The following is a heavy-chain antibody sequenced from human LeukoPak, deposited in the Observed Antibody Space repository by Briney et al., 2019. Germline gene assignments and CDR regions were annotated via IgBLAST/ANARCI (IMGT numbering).Heavy chain of an antibody. V-gene: IGHV4-34*01. CDR1: AGSSSGYY. CDR2: ITHSGST. Sequence: SQSLSLTCAVYAGSSSGYYWSWIRQPPGNGLEWIGEITHSGSTNYNTSLKSRVTISVDTSKNQSSLKLSSVTAADTAVYYWARASGWSIYFDYWGQGTLVTVSS. D-gene: IGHD6-19*01. CDR3: ARASGWSIYFDY. J-gene: IGHJ4*02.